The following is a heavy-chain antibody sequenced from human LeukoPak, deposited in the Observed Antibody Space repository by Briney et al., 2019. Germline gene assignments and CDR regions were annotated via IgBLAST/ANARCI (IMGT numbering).Heavy chain of an antibody. J-gene: IGHJ4*02. CDR1: GYIHTDSF. V-gene: IGHV1-2*02. Sequence: ASVTVSCKASGYIHTDSFIHWVLQAPGQGPGRMGLINPKSGGNNYEQKFQNSVTMTRDTSTKTDYMQMSRLRSDDTAVYYCARDPDAAAVDPDYWGQGTLVTVSS. CDR2: INPKSGGN. CDR3: ARDPDAAAVDPDY. D-gene: IGHD6-13*01.